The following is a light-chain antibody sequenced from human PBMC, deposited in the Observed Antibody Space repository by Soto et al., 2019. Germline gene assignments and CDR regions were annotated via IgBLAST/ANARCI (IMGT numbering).Light chain of an antibody. CDR2: EGS. CDR1: SSDVGSYNL. CDR3: CSFARCSNLV. V-gene: IGLV2-23*01. J-gene: IGLJ3*02. Sequence: QSALTQPASVSGSPGQSITISCTGTSSDVGSYNLVSWYQQHPGNAPKLMIYEGSKRPSGVSNRFFGSKSGNTASLTISGLRSEDEADYYCCSFARCSNLVFGGGTKVTVL.